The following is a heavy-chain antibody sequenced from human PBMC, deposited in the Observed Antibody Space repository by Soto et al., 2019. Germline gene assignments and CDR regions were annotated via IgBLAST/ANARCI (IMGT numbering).Heavy chain of an antibody. V-gene: IGHV3-23*01. CDR2: ISGTGVPT. J-gene: IGHJ5*02. CDR3: AKSFCSSSSCFFVWVDP. D-gene: IGHD2-2*01. Sequence: GGSLRLSCAASGFTFSSYAMSWVRQAPGKGLECISLISGTGVPTLYAESVKGRFSVSRDNSKNTLFLEMNNLRVDDTAIYYCAKSFCSSSSCFFVWVDPWGPGTLVTVSS. CDR1: GFTFSSYA.